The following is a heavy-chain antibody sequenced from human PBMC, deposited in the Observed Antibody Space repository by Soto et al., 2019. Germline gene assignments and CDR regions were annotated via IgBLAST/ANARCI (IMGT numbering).Heavy chain of an antibody. CDR3: ARVRVDFWSGPSPYYYYGMDV. J-gene: IGHJ6*02. CDR2: IYYSGST. V-gene: IGHV4-59*01. Sequence: SETLSLTCTVSGGSIISYYWSWIRQPPGKGLEWIGYIYYSGSTNYNPSLKSRVTISVDTSKNQFSLKLSSVTAADTAVYYCARVRVDFWSGPSPYYYYGMDVWGQGTTVTVSS. CDR1: GGSIISYY. D-gene: IGHD3-3*01.